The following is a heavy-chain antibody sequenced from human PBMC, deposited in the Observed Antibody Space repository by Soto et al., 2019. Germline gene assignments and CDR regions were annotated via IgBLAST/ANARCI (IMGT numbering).Heavy chain of an antibody. CDR2: IIPIFGTA. CDR1: GGTFSSYA. J-gene: IGHJ6*02. D-gene: IGHD2-15*01. CDR3: ARSQGGSSSLDIYYYYYYGMDV. Sequence: GASVKVSCKASGGTFSSYAISWVRQAPGQGLEWMGGIIPIFGTANYAQKFQGRVTITADESTSTGYMELSSLRSEDTAVYYCARSQGGSSSLDIYYYYYYGMDVWGQGTTVTVSS. V-gene: IGHV1-69*13.